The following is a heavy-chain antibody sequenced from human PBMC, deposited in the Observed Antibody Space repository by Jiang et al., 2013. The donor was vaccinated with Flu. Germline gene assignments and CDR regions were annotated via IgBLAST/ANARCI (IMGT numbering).Heavy chain of an antibody. CDR3: ASKGILRFLETKDYYGMDV. J-gene: IGHJ6*02. D-gene: IGHD3-3*01. V-gene: IGHV1-69*04. Sequence: GAEVKKPGSSVKVSCKASGGTFSSYAISWVRQAPGQGLEWMGRIIPILGIANYAQKFQGRVTITADKSTSTAYMELSSLRSEDTAVYYCASKGILRFLETKDYYGMDVWGQGTTGHRLL. CDR1: GGTFSSYA. CDR2: IIPILGIA.